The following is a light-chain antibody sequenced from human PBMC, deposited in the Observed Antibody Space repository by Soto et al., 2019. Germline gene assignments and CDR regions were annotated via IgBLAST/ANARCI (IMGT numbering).Light chain of an antibody. J-gene: IGLJ3*02. CDR2: EVT. CDR1: NGDVGGYNY. CDR3: NSFAGSATWV. V-gene: IGLV2-8*01. Sequence: QSALTQPPSASGSPGQSVTISCTGTNGDVGGYNYVSWYQQYPGKAPRLLIYEVTKRPSGVPDRFSGSKSGNSAYLTVSGLQAEEEADHYCNSFAGSATWVVGGGTKLTVL.